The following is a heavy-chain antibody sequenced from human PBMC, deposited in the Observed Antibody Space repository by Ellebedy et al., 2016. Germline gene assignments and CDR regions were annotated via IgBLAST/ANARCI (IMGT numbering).Heavy chain of an antibody. CDR3: ARGVGGTSLNWFDP. V-gene: IGHV3-23*01. Sequence: GGSLRLXXEASGINFSKFFMGWVRQAPGKGLEWVSTISRGGDNVYVADSVKGRFTISRDNAKNSVYLQMNSLRGEDTALYYCARGVGGTSLNWFDPWGQGTLVTVSS. J-gene: IGHJ5*02. CDR2: ISRGGDNV. CDR1: GINFSKFF. D-gene: IGHD3-16*01.